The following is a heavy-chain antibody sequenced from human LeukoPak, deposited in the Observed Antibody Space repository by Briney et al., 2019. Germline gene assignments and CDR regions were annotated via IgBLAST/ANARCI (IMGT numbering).Heavy chain of an antibody. Sequence: GGSLRLPCAASGFTFDDYAMHWVRQAPGKGLEWVSGISWNSGSIGYADSVKGRFTISRDNAKNSLYLQMNSLRAEDTALYYCAKDKGGYDILTGYNAFDIWGQGTMVTVSS. CDR2: ISWNSGSI. V-gene: IGHV3-9*01. CDR1: GFTFDDYA. J-gene: IGHJ3*02. D-gene: IGHD3-9*01. CDR3: AKDKGGYDILTGYNAFDI.